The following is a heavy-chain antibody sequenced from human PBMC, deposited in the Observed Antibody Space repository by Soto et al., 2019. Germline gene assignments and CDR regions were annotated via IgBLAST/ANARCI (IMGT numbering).Heavy chain of an antibody. CDR2: IYNSGST. CDR3: ARHQAPGYFPFDP. V-gene: IGHV4-61*03. CDR1: GGSVTRINYY. Sequence: QVQLEESGPGLVKTSETLSLTCSVSGGSVTRINYYWSWIRQPPGKGLEWIGYIYNSGSTIYNPALKGRVAISLDTTNNHFSLRLTSVTAADTAVYSCARHQAPGYFPFDPGGQGTLVTVSS. D-gene: IGHD2-15*01. J-gene: IGHJ5*02.